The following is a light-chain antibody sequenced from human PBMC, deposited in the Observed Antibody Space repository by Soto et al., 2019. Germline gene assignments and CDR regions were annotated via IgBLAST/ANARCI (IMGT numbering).Light chain of an antibody. V-gene: IGKV3-11*01. Sequence: EIVLTQSPATLSLSPGERVTLSCRASQSVGRYLAWYQQKPGQAPRLLIYDASNRATGIPARFSGSGSGTDFTLTISSLETEDFAVYYCQQRSNWRTFGQGTRREI. CDR2: DAS. J-gene: IGKJ5*01. CDR3: QQRSNWRT. CDR1: QSVGRY.